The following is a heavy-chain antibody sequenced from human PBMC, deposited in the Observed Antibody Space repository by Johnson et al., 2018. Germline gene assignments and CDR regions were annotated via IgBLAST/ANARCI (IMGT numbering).Heavy chain of an antibody. Sequence: QVQLQQWGAGLLKPSETLSLTCAVYGGSFSGYYWSWIRQPPGKGLEWIGEINHSGSTNYNPSLKSRVTISVDTSKTQFSLKVSSVTAAATAVYYCARLVVGATDAFDIWGQGTTVNVSS. V-gene: IGHV4-34*01. CDR3: ARLVVGATDAFDI. J-gene: IGHJ3*02. CDR2: INHSGST. D-gene: IGHD1-26*01. CDR1: GGSFSGYY.